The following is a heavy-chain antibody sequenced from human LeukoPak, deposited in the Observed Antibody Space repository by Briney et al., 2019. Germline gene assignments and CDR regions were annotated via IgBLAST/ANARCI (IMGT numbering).Heavy chain of an antibody. V-gene: IGHV4-59*08. CDR2: IHYSGTT. CDR3: ARRRLGETTTANWFDP. CDR1: GGSISTYY. D-gene: IGHD1-7*01. J-gene: IGHJ5*02. Sequence: PSETLSLTCTVSGGSISTYYWSWIRQPPGKGLEWIGYIHYSGTTNYNPSLKNRVTISLDTSKNRFSLKLSSVTAADTAVYYCARRRLGETTTANWFDPWGQGTLVTVSS.